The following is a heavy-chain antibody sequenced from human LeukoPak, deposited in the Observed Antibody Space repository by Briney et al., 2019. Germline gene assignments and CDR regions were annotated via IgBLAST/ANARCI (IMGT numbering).Heavy chain of an antibody. Sequence: PSETLSLICTVSGRSICSGSHLGPWVRRPPARGLEFIGSIYYSGSTYYNPSLENRVTISIATSKNHFSLKLSSLSAADTSVYYCAKRDDSGGNLVDLWGQGTLVTVS. CDR3: AKRDDSGGNLVDL. V-gene: IGHV4-39*02. CDR2: IYYSGST. J-gene: IGHJ4*02. CDR1: GRSICSGSHL. D-gene: IGHD3-22*01.